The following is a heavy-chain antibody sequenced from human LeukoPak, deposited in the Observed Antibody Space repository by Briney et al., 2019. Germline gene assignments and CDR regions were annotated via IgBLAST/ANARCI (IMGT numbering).Heavy chain of an antibody. CDR3: AKDRRIGYCSSTSCYRGGNYFDY. CDR2: ISSSGSTI. CDR1: GFTFSSYE. J-gene: IGHJ4*02. V-gene: IGHV3-48*03. D-gene: IGHD2-2*01. Sequence: PGGSLRLSCAASGFTFSSYEMNWVRHAPGKGLEWVSYISSSGSTIYHADSMKGRFTISRDNAKNSLYLQMNSLRAEDTAVYYCAKDRRIGYCSSTSCYRGGNYFDYWGQGTLVTVSS.